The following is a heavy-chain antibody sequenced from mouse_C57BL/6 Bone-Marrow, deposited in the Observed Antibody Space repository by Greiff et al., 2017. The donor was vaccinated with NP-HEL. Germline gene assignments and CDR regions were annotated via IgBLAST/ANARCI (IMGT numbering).Heavy chain of an antibody. CDR3: ASRGYGSSSWFAY. J-gene: IGHJ3*01. V-gene: IGHV2-6*01. D-gene: IGHD1-1*01. CDR1: GFSLTSYG. CDR2: IWGVGST. Sequence: QVQLQQSGPGLVAPSQSLSITCTVSGFSLTSYGVDWVRQSPGKGLEWLGVIWGVGSTNYNSALKSSLSLSKDNSKSQVFLKMNSLQTDDTAMYYCASRGYGSSSWFAYWGQGPLVTVSA.